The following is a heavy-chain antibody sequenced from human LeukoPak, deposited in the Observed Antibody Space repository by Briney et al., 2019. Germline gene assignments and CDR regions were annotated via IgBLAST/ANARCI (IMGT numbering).Heavy chain of an antibody. CDR3: SRPRIAVAGTDRYYYYYYIDV. J-gene: IGHJ6*03. CDR2: IRSKANSYTT. V-gene: IGHV3-73*01. CDR1: GFTFSGSA. Sequence: GGSLRLSCAASGFTFSGSAMHWVRQASGKGLEWVGRIRSKANSYTTAYAASVKGRFTISRDDSKNTAYLQMNSLKTEDTAVYYCSRPRIAVAGTDRYYYYYYIDVWGKGTTVTVSS. D-gene: IGHD6-19*01.